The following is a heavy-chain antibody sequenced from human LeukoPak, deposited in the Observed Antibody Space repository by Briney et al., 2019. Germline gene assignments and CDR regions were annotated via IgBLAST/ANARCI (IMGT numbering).Heavy chain of an antibody. J-gene: IGHJ4*02. CDR2: IYFSGST. CDR3: ASVGIKAAVPSDY. D-gene: IGHD6-13*01. V-gene: IGHV4-30-4*07. Sequence: SETLSLTCLVSGASNSSADHYWTWIRQPPGKGLEWVGYIYFSGSTYYNPSLKGRATISMDTSKSRFSLKMTSVTAADTAVYFCASVGIKAAVPSDYWGQGTLVTVSS. CDR1: GASNSSADHY.